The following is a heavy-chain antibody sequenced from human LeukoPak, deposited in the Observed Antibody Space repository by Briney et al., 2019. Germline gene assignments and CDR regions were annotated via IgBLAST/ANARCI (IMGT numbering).Heavy chain of an antibody. Sequence: ASVKVSCKASGYTFTSYYMHWVRQAPGQGLEWMGIINPSGGSTSYAQKFQGRVTMTRDMSTSTVYMELSSLRSEDTAVYYCARDTYYYGSGRHDAFDIWGQGTMVTVSS. V-gene: IGHV1-46*01. D-gene: IGHD3-10*01. CDR1: GYTFTSYY. CDR3: ARDTYYYGSGRHDAFDI. CDR2: INPSGGST. J-gene: IGHJ3*02.